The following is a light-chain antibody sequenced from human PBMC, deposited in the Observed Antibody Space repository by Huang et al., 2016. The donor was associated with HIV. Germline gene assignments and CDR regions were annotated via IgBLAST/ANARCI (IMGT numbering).Light chain of an antibody. J-gene: IGKJ4*02. CDR3: HQRAGWPL. V-gene: IGKV3-11*01. Sequence: EVVLTQSPATLSLSPGERATLSCRASPTISSYLAWYQHKPGQPPRLLIYDTSKRAPGIPARFSGSGSGTDFTLTISSLEPEDFAVYYCHQRAGWPLFGGGTKVEIK. CDR2: DTS. CDR1: PTISSY.